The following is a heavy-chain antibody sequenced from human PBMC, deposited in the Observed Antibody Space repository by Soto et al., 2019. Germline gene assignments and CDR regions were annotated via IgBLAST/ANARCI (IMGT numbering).Heavy chain of an antibody. J-gene: IGHJ4*02. CDR1: GLNIKTNY. V-gene: IGHV3-66*01. CDR3: ARDVTVTTPSYFND. D-gene: IGHD4-17*01. Sequence: EVQLVEFGGHLVQPGGSLRLSCAASGLNIKTNYMSWVHQAPGKGLEWVSILYAGGTTYYADSVKGRFAISRDNSGNTLYLQMSSLRAEDTAVYYCARDVTVTTPSYFNDWGQGTLVTVSS. CDR2: LYAGGTT.